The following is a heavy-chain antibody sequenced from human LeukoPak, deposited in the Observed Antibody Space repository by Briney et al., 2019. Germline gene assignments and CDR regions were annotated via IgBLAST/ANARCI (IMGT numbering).Heavy chain of an antibody. CDR2: INHSGST. CDR3: ARVPTGSSGWYSLDY. CDR1: GGSFSGYY. J-gene: IGHJ4*02. V-gene: IGHV4-34*01. D-gene: IGHD6-19*01. Sequence: SETLSLTCAVYGGSFSGYYWSWIRQPPGKGLEWIGEINHSGSTNYNPSLKSRVTISVDTSKNQFSLKLSFVTAADTAVYYCARVPTGSSGWYSLDYWGQGTLVTVSS.